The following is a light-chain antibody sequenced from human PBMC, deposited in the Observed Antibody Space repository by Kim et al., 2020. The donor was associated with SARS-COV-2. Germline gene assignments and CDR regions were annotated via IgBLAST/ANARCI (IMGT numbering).Light chain of an antibody. CDR3: QSYDSSNVI. V-gene: IGLV6-57*03. CDR1: SGSIDSNY. CDR2: EDD. J-gene: IGLJ2*01. Sequence: FMLTQPHSVSESPGKTVTISCTRSSGSIDSNYVQWYQQRPGSAPINVIYEDDKKPSGVPDRFSGSIDSSSNSASLTISGLKTEDEADYYCQSYDSSNVIFGGGTQLTVL.